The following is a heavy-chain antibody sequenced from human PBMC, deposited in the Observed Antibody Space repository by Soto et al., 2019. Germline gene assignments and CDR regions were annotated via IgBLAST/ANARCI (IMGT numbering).Heavy chain of an antibody. Sequence: GASVKVSCKASGYTFTSYGISWVRQAPGQGLEWMGWISANNGNTNYAQKLQGRVTMTTDTSTSTAYMELRSLRSEDTAVDYCAPTVLDGEFASWGQGPRGTVPQ. D-gene: IGHD3-10*01. CDR1: GYTFTSYG. J-gene: IGHJ4*02. V-gene: IGHV1-18*01. CDR2: ISANNGNT. CDR3: APTVLDGEFAS.